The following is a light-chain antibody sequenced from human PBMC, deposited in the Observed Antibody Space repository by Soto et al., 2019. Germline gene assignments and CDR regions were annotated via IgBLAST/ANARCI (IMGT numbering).Light chain of an antibody. V-gene: IGKV3-20*01. CDR1: QTVNSDY. J-gene: IGKJ1*01. CDR3: HQFGYSPRT. Sequence: EIVFTQSPGTLSLSPGETATPSGSASQTVNSDYLAWFQQRPGQAPRLLIFATSRRATDIPDRFSGSGSGTDFTLAIRRLEPEDFAVYYCHQFGYSPRTFGQGTKVDIK. CDR2: ATS.